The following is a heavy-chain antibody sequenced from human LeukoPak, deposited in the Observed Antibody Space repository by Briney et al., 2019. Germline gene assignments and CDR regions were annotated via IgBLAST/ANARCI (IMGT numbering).Heavy chain of an antibody. D-gene: IGHD4-17*01. J-gene: IGHJ6*03. CDR2: ISSSSNYI. Sequence: PGGSLRLSCAASGFTFSSYAMTWVRQAPGKGLEWVSSISSSSNYIYYADSVKGRFTISRDNAKNTLYLQMNSLRAEDTAVYYCAKNSGDYSYYYYSFMDGWGKGTTVTVSS. CDR3: AKNSGDYSYYYYSFMDG. V-gene: IGHV3-21*01. CDR1: GFTFSSYA.